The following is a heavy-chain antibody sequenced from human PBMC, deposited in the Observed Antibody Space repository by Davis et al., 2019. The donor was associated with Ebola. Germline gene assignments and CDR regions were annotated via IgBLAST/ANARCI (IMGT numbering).Heavy chain of an antibody. CDR1: GGPISSYY. V-gene: IGHV4-34*01. CDR3: ARGLGDNWNDVIYYYYGMDV. Sequence: SETLSPPFPVPGGPISSYYWSWTRQPPGKGLEWIEEFNHSGSTNYNPSLKSRVTISVDTSKNQFSLKLSSVTDADTAVYYGARGLGDNWNDVIYYYYGMDVWGKGTTVTVSS. J-gene: IGHJ6*04. CDR2: FNHSGST. D-gene: IGHD1-20*01.